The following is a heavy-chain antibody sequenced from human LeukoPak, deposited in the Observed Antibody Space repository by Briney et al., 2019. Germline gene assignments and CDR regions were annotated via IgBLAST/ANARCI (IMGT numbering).Heavy chain of an antibody. CDR2: INHSGRT. V-gene: IGHV4-34*01. D-gene: IGHD4-23*01. CDR3: ARRLRWSPTDY. Sequence: SESLSLTCAVYGGSFSGYYWSWIRQPPGEGLEWIGEINHSGRTNYNPSCKSRVTISVDTSKNQFSLKLSAVTAADTAVYYYARRLRWSPTDYWGQGTLVTVSS. J-gene: IGHJ4*02. CDR1: GGSFSGYY.